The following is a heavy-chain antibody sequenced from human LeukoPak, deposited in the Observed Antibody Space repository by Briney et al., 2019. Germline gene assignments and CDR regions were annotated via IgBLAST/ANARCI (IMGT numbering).Heavy chain of an antibody. J-gene: IGHJ4*02. Sequence: SETLSLTCAVYGGSFSGYYWSWIRQPPGKGLEWIGEINHSGSTNYNPSLKSRVTISVDTSKNQFSLKLSSVTAEDTAVYYCARVRGFLVSGGQGTLVTVSS. V-gene: IGHV4-34*01. CDR1: GGSFSGYY. D-gene: IGHD3-3*01. CDR3: ARVRGFLVS. CDR2: INHSGST.